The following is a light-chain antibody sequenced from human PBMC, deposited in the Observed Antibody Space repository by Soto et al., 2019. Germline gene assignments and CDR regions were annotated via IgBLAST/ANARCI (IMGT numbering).Light chain of an antibody. Sequence: QSALTQPPSASGSPGQSVTISCTGTSSDIGDYDYVSWYQQHPGKAPKLIIYEVTKRPSGVPDRFSGSKSGNSASLTVSGLQAEDEGDSFCSSYARRNNLLFGGGTKLTVL. CDR2: EVT. V-gene: IGLV2-8*01. J-gene: IGLJ2*01. CDR3: SSYARRNNLL. CDR1: SSDIGDYDY.